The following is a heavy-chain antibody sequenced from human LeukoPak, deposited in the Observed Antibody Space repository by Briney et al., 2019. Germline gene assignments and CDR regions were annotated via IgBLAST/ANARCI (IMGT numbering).Heavy chain of an antibody. D-gene: IGHD6-13*01. V-gene: IGHV1-69*04. CDR2: IIPILGIA. J-gene: IGHJ6*02. CDR1: GGTFSSYA. Sequence: ASVKVSCKASGGTFSSYAISWVRQAPGQGLEWMGRIIPILGIANYAQKFQGRVTITADKSTSTAYMELSSLRSEDTAVYYCARCRIAAAATGGYYYYGMDVWGQGTTVTVSS. CDR3: ARCRIAAAATGGYYYYGMDV.